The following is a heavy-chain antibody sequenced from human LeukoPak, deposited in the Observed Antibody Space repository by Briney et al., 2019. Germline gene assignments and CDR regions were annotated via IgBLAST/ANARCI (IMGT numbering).Heavy chain of an antibody. CDR1: GFTVSSNY. Sequence: GSLRLSCAASGFTVSSNYMSWVRQAPGKGLEWVSLIYSGGSTSYADSVKGRFTVSRDNSKNTLYLQMNSLRAEDTAVYYCARARGYSYGYSDYWGQGTLVTVSS. CDR2: IYSGGST. CDR3: ARARGYSYGYSDY. J-gene: IGHJ4*02. D-gene: IGHD5-18*01. V-gene: IGHV3-66*01.